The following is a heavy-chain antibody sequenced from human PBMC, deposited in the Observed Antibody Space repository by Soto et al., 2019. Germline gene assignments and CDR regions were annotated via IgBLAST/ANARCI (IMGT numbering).Heavy chain of an antibody. CDR2: IHVSGST. Sequence: SETLSLTYTVSGGSVSSGSYQWTWIRQPPGKGLEWIGYIHVSGSTNDNPSLKGRVTMSIDTSKNQFSLKLSSVTAADTAVYYCARDGHGMDVWGQGTKVTVSS. CDR1: GGSVSSGSYQ. V-gene: IGHV4-61*01. J-gene: IGHJ6*02. CDR3: ARDGHGMDV.